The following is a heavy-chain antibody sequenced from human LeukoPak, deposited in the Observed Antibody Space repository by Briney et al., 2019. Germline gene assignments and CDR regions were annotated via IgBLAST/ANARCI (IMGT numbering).Heavy chain of an antibody. CDR2: ISYDGSNK. CDR3: ERVLTGLDY. Sequence: GGSLRLSCAASGFTFSSYAMHWVRQAPGKGLEWVAVISYDGSNKYYADSVKGRFTISRDNSKNTLYLQMTSQRAEDTAVYYCERVLTGLDYWGQGTLVTVSS. V-gene: IGHV3-30-3*01. D-gene: IGHD1-14*01. J-gene: IGHJ4*02. CDR1: GFTFSSYA.